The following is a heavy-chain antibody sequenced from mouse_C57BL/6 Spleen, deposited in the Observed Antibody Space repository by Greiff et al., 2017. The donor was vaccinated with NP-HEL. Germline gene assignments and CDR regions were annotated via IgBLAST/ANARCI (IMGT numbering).Heavy chain of an antibody. J-gene: IGHJ4*01. CDR2: IYWDDDK. CDR3: ARREDSNGMDY. D-gene: IGHD2-5*01. CDR1: GFSLSTSGMG. Sequence: QVTLKESGPGILQSSQTLSLTCSFSGFSLSTSGMGVSWIRQPSGKGLEWLAHIYWDDDKRYNPSLKSRLTISKDTSRNQVFLKITSVDTADTATYYCARREDSNGMDYWGQGTSVTVSS. V-gene: IGHV8-12*01.